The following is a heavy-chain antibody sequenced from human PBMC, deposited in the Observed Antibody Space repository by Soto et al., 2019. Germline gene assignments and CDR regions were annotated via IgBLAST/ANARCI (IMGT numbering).Heavy chain of an antibody. Sequence: QVQLQESGPGLVKPSETLSLHCTVSGDSISYYYWSWIRQPPGKGLEWIGYVYYDGSTNYNPSLESRVTMSIDTSKKQFSLKLSSVIAADTAVYYCVSYDRQSGRYSLDYWGQGILVTVSS. CDR1: GDSISYYY. CDR2: VYYDGST. CDR3: VSYDRQSGRYSLDY. V-gene: IGHV4-59*01. J-gene: IGHJ4*02. D-gene: IGHD3-10*01.